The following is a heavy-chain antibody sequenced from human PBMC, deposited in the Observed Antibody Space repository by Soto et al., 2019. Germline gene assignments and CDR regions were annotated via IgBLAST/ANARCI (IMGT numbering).Heavy chain of an antibody. CDR2: INPSGGNT. CDR3: ARANYYDSSGDPGYYFDY. Sequence: ASVKVSCKASGYTFTSYYMHWVRQAPGQGLEWMGIINPSGGNTSYAQKFQGRVTMTRGTSTSTVYMELSSLRSEDTAVYYCARANYYDSSGDPGYYFDYWGQGTLVTVSS. J-gene: IGHJ4*02. D-gene: IGHD3-22*01. V-gene: IGHV1-46*01. CDR1: GYTFTSYY.